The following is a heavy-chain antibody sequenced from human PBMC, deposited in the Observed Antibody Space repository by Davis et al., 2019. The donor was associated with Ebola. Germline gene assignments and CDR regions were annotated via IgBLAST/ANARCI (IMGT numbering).Heavy chain of an antibody. CDR3: ARLTLTYYYDSSGYYLRPYYFDY. Sequence: MPGGSLRLSCTVSGGSISSSLYYWGWIRQPPGKGLEWIGSIYYSGSTYYNPSLKSRVTISVDTSKNQFSLKLSSVTAADTAVYYCARLTLTYYYDSSGYYLRPYYFDYWGQGTLVTVSS. V-gene: IGHV4-39*01. J-gene: IGHJ4*02. CDR2: IYYSGST. D-gene: IGHD3-22*01. CDR1: GGSISSSLYY.